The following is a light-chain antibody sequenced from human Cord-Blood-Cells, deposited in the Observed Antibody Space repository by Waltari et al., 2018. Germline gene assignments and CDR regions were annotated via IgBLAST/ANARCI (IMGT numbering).Light chain of an antibody. CDR3: QQYYSYPLT. Sequence: AIRMTQSPSSFSASTGDRVTITCRTSQGISSYLNWYQQKPGKAPKLLLYAASTLQSGVPSRFSCSGSGTDFTLTISCLQSEDFATYYCQQYYSYPLTFGPGTKVDIK. V-gene: IGKV1-8*01. CDR1: QGISSY. CDR2: AAS. J-gene: IGKJ3*01.